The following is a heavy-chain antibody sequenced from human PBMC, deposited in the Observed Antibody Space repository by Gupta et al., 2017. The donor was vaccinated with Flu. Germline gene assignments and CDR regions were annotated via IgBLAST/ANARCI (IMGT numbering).Heavy chain of an antibody. CDR2: INADGSST. CDR3: ATVTTGC. D-gene: IGHD4-17*01. CDR1: GFTFSTSY. J-gene: IGHJ4*02. Sequence: AASGFTFSTSYLQWVRQAPGKWLVWVSRINADGSSTTYAYSVKGRFTISRDNAKNTLYLQMNSLGADDTAVYYCATVTTGCWGQGTLVTVSS. V-gene: IGHV3-74*03.